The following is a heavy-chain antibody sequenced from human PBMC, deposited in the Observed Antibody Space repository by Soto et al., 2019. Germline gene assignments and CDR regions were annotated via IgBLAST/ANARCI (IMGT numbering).Heavy chain of an antibody. Sequence: PGGSLRLSCAASGFTFSAYWMTWVRQAPGGGLEWVANIKQDGSEKYQVDSVEGRFTISRDNAKNSLYLQMNSLRAEDTAVYYCARHSGTYFDYWGQGTLVTVSS. CDR3: ARHSGTYFDY. D-gene: IGHD1-26*01. J-gene: IGHJ4*02. V-gene: IGHV3-7*05. CDR2: IKQDGSEK. CDR1: GFTFSAYW.